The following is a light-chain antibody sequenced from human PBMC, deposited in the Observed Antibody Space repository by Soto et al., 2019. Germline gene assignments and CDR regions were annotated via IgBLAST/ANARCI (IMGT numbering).Light chain of an antibody. CDR1: SSDVGAYNY. CDR2: EVS. J-gene: IGLJ1*01. V-gene: IGLV2-14*01. CDR3: SSYTSSSTAV. Sequence: QSVLTQPAAVSGSPGQSITISCTGTSSDVGAYNYVSWYQQHPGKAPKLMIYEVSNRPSGVSNRFSGSKSGNTASLTISGLQAEDEADYYCSSYTSSSTAVFGAGTKVTV.